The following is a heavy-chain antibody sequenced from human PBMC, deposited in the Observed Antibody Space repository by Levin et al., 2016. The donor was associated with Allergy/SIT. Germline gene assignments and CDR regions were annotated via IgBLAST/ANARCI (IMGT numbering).Heavy chain of an antibody. CDR2: IWYDGSNK. V-gene: IGHV3-33*01. Sequence: WIRQPPGKGLEWVAVIWYDGSNKYYADSVKGRFTISRDNSKNTLYLQMNSLRAEDTAVYYCARDDYGDCRMDVWGQGTTVTVSS. J-gene: IGHJ6*02. CDR3: ARDDYGDCRMDV. D-gene: IGHD4-17*01.